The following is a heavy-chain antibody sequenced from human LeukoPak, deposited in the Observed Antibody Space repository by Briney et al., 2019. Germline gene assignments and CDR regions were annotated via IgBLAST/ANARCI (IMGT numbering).Heavy chain of an antibody. J-gene: IGHJ4*02. CDR2: ISSSGSTI. D-gene: IGHD3-22*01. CDR3: ARDNYYYDSSGYYHFDY. CDR1: GFTFSSYA. Sequence: GGSLRLSCAASGFTFSSYAMNWVRQAPGKGLEWVSYISSSGSTIYYADSVKGRFTISRDNAKNSLYLQMNSLRAEDTAVYYCARDNYYYDSSGYYHFDYWGQGTLVTVSS. V-gene: IGHV3-48*04.